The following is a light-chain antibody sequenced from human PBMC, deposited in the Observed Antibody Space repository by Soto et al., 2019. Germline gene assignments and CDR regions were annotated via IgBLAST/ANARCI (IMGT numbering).Light chain of an antibody. Sequence: DIQMTQSPSSLSASVGDRVTITCRASQSISSYLNWYQQKPGKAPKLLIYAASSLQSGLPSRFSGSGSGTDFTLTINSLQSEDFAIYYCQRYNNWPLTFGGGTKVDI. V-gene: IGKV1-39*01. J-gene: IGKJ4*01. CDR2: AAS. CDR1: QSISSY. CDR3: QRYNNWPLT.